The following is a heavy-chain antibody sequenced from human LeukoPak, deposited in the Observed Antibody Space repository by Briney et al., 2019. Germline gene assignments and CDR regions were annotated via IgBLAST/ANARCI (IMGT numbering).Heavy chain of an antibody. D-gene: IGHD5-24*01. J-gene: IGHJ4*02. CDR2: IRSDGSDT. CDR1: GFTFSDTW. V-gene: IGHV3-74*01. CDR3: ARGAARMVEMGTIISFEY. Sequence: SGGSLRLSCAASGFTFSDTWMHWVRQAPGEGLVWVSRIRSDGSDTRYAESVKGRFTISRDNAKNTLYLQMNSLRAEDTAVYYCARGAARMVEMGTIISFEYWGQGTLVTVSS.